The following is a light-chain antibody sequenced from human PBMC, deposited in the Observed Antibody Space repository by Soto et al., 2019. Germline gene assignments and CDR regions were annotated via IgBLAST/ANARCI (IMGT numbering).Light chain of an antibody. CDR1: QSVSSTS. CDR2: RAS. CDR3: QQDGSSPWT. V-gene: IGKV3-20*01. J-gene: IGKJ1*01. Sequence: EIVLTQAPCTLSLSTGERASLSCRAGQSVSSTSLAWYQQKPGQAPSLLIYRASSRDTGVPDRFSGSGSGTDFTITIRILEPEEVAVYYCQQDGSSPWTFGHRTKVEIK.